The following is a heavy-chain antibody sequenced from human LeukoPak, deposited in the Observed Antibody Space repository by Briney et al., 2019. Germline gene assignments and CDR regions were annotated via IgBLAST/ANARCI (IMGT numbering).Heavy chain of an antibody. V-gene: IGHV3-30*18. J-gene: IGHJ4*02. CDR1: GFTLSNYG. D-gene: IGHD2-15*01. CDR2: ISYDGSNK. Sequence: GRSLGLSCAASGFTLSNYGIHWVRQAPGKGLEWVAVISYDGSNKYYADSVKGRFTISRDNSKNTLYLQMNSLRAEDTAVYYCAKLPLEYCSGGSCPDYWGQGTLVTVSS. CDR3: AKLPLEYCSGGSCPDY.